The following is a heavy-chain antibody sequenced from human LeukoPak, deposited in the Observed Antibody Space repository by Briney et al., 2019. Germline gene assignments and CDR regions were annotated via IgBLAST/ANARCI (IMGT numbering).Heavy chain of an antibody. J-gene: IGHJ3*02. CDR3: ARPSQDAFDI. CDR1: GGTFSSYA. Sequence: GASVKVSCKVSGGTFSSYAISWVRQAPGQGLEWMGGIIPIFGTANYAQKFQGRVTITADESTSTAYMELSSLRSEDTAVYYCARPSQDAFDIWGQGTMVTGSS. CDR2: IIPIFGTA. V-gene: IGHV1-69*13.